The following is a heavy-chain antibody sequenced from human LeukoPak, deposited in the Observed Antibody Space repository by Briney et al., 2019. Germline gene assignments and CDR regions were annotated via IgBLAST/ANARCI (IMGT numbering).Heavy chain of an antibody. J-gene: IGHJ6*02. Sequence: GGSLRLSCPASGFTLSSYWMSWVRQAPGRGLEWVANMNRDGSEKNYVDSIKGRFTISRDNAANSLYLQMNSLRVEDTAVYYCARDGGIIRFGGQDVWGQGTTVIVS. D-gene: IGHD3-16*01. CDR1: GFTLSSYW. CDR2: MNRDGSEK. CDR3: ARDGGIIRFGGQDV. V-gene: IGHV3-7*01.